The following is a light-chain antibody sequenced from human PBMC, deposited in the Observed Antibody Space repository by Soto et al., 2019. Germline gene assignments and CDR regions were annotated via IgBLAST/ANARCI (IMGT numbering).Light chain of an antibody. J-gene: IGLJ7*01. CDR2: EDD. CDR3: CSYLVSSTV. Sequence: QSVLTQPASVSGSPVQSITISCTGVSGDVGNYHLVSWYQQHPAKATKLIIYEDDNRPSGVSNRFSCSKSGDTASLTISGLQSEDEAAYYCCSYLVSSTVFGVGTQLTVL. CDR1: SGDVGNYHL. V-gene: IGLV2-23*01.